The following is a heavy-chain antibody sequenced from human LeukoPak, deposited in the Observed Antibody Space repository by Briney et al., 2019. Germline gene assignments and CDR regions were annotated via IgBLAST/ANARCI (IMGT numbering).Heavy chain of an antibody. V-gene: IGHV1-18*04. CDR1: GYTFTDYG. CDR3: ARGGSGWYVDY. D-gene: IGHD6-19*01. J-gene: IGHJ4*02. Sequence: ASVKVSCKASGYTFTDYGLTWVRQAPGQGLEWMGWISAYNGNTNYAQRLQGRVTMTADTSTSTAYMELRSLRSDDTAVYYCARGGSGWYVDYWSQGTLVTVSS. CDR2: ISAYNGNT.